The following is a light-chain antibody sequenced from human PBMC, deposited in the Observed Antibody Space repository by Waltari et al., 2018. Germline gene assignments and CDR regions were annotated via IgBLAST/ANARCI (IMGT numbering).Light chain of an antibody. J-gene: IGKJ4*01. CDR3: QQRISWPLT. CDR1: HSVREY. CDR2: DAS. Sequence: EIVLTPSPATLSLSPGERATLSCRASHSVREYLAWYQQRPGQAPRLLIYDASNRATGVPARFSGTGYETDFTLTINNLEPEDFAVYYCQQRISWPLTFGGGSKVEIK. V-gene: IGKV3-11*01.